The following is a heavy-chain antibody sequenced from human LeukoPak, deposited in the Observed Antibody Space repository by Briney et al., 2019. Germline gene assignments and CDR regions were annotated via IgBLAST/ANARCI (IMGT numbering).Heavy chain of an antibody. CDR3: ARGSSNIAARNNWFDR. CDR1: GFTFSRNS. Sequence: GGSLRLSCAASGFTFSRNSMNWVRQAPGKGLERVSSISTSSSYINYADSVKGRFTISRDNAKNSLYLQMNSLRAEDTAVYYCARGSSNIAARNNWFDRWGQGTLVTVSS. J-gene: IGHJ5*02. CDR2: ISTSSSYI. V-gene: IGHV3-21*01. D-gene: IGHD6-6*01.